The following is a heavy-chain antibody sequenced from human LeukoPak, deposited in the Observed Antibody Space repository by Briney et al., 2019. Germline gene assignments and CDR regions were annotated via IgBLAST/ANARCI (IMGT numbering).Heavy chain of an antibody. Sequence: PSETLSLTCAVYGGSFSSYYWSWIRQPPGKGLEWIGYIYYSGSTNYNPSLKSRVTISVDTSKNQFSLKLSSVTAADTAVYYCAGTPALGYSYGYRPSSLDYYYGMDVWGQGTTVTVSS. D-gene: IGHD5-18*01. V-gene: IGHV4-59*01. J-gene: IGHJ6*02. CDR1: GGSFSSYY. CDR3: AGTPALGYSYGYRPSSLDYYYGMDV. CDR2: IYYSGST.